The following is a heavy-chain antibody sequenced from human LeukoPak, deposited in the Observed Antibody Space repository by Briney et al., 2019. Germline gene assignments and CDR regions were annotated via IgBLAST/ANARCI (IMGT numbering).Heavy chain of an antibody. Sequence: GASVKVSCKASGYTFTAYHIHWVRQAPGQGLEWVGWVNPNSSGTNWAQKFQGRVTMTRDTSISTAYMELSRLTSDDTAVYYCARRYRRWGSNYYYYYMDVWGEGTTVTVSS. V-gene: IGHV1-2*02. D-gene: IGHD3-16*02. CDR1: GYTFTAYH. CDR3: ARRYRRWGSNYYYYYMDV. J-gene: IGHJ6*03. CDR2: VNPNSSGT.